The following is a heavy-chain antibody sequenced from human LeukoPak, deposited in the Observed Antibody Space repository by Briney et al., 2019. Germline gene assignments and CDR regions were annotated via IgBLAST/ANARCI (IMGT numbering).Heavy chain of an antibody. J-gene: IGHJ4*02. CDR3: ARDGGIQYPDYYFDY. D-gene: IGHD2-2*01. Sequence: ASVKVSCKASGYTSTGYHMHWVRQAPGQGLEWIGWINPNSGGTNYAQKFQGRVTMTRDTSISTAYMELSRLRSDDTAVYYCARDGGIQYPDYYFDYWGQGTLVTVSS. V-gene: IGHV1-2*02. CDR1: GYTSTGYH. CDR2: INPNSGGT.